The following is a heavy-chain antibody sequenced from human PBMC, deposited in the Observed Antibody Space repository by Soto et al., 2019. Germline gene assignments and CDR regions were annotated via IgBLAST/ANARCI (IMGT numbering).Heavy chain of an antibody. V-gene: IGHV4-59*08. CDR2: IYYSGST. CDR3: ARQRSGYNWNDGLDSVPQRYYYIDV. CDR1: GGSISSYY. D-gene: IGHD1-1*01. J-gene: IGHJ6*03. Sequence: PSETLSLTCTVSGGSISSYYWSWIRQPPGKGLEWIGYIYYSGSTNYNPSLKSRVTIPVDTSKNQFSLKLSSVTAADTAVYYCARQRSGYNWNDGLDSVPQRYYYIDVWGKGPTVTVSS.